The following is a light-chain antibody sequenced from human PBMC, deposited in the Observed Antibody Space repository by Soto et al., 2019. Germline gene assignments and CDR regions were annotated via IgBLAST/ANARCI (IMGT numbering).Light chain of an antibody. J-gene: IGKJ3*01. CDR2: SAS. Sequence: EIVMTQSPVTLSVSPMEIATLSFTASQSVNNNVAWYQQKPGHTPRLLIYSASIGATGTPARFSGSGSGSDFTLTISSLQSEDFAVYYCQQYNKWPLTFGPGTKVDIK. CDR3: QQYNKWPLT. V-gene: IGKV3-15*01. CDR1: QSVNNN.